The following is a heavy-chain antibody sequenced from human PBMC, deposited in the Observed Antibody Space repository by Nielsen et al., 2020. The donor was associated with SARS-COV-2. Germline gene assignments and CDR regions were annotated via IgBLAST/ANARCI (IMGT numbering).Heavy chain of an antibody. D-gene: IGHD1-26*01. V-gene: IGHV4-59*13. CDR2: IYYTGTT. Sequence: SETLSLTCNVSGGSLSSYYWRWIRQSPGKGLEWIGYIYYTGTTNYNSSFESRVTISVDTSKNQFSLKLRSVTAADTALYYCATMGGAYYNFDYWGQGALVTVSS. CDR1: GGSLSSYY. CDR3: ATMGGAYYNFDY. J-gene: IGHJ4*02.